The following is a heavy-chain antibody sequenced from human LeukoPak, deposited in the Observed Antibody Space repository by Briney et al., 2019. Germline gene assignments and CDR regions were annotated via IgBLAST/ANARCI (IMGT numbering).Heavy chain of an antibody. D-gene: IGHD6-19*01. CDR2: ISTYSGDT. J-gene: IGHJ3*02. V-gene: IGHV1-18*01. CDR1: GYTLSNYG. CDR3: ARDSRGWYDNFHAFDM. Sequence: ASVKVSCKASGYTLSNYGISWVRHAPGQGPEWMGWISTYSGDTHYPQKFQGRVTMTTDTSTSTVYMELTSLRFDDTAVYYCARDSRGWYDNFHAFDMWGQGTMVTVSS.